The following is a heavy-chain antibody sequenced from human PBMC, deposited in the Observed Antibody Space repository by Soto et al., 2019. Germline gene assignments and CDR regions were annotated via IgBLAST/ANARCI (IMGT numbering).Heavy chain of an antibody. Sequence: QVQLQQWGAGLLKPSETLSLTCAVNGGSFTGYYWSWVRQPPGKGLEWIGEIKDGGITNYSPSLRSRVTISADAPKKQFSLKVTSVTAADTAVSYCTRGQEGVVATHWDQGTLVTVSS. D-gene: IGHD5-12*01. CDR2: IKDGGIT. V-gene: IGHV4-34*01. CDR3: TRGQEGVVATH. J-gene: IGHJ4*02. CDR1: GGSFTGYY.